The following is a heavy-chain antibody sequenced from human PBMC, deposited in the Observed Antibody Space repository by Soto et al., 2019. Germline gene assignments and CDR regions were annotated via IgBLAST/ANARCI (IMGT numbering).Heavy chain of an antibody. CDR1: GFTFSSYA. CDR3: AKGQYSSSFYGMDV. Sequence: PGGSLRLSCAASGFTFSSYAMSWVRQAPGKGLEWVSAISGSGGSTYYADSVKGRFTISRDNSKNTLYLQMNSLRAEDTAVYYCAKGQYSSSFYGMDVWGQGTTVTVSS. D-gene: IGHD6-6*01. V-gene: IGHV3-23*01. J-gene: IGHJ6*02. CDR2: ISGSGGST.